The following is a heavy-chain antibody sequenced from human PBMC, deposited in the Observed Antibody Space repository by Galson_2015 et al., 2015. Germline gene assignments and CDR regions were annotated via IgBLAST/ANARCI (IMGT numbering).Heavy chain of an antibody. CDR2: IYPGDSDT. V-gene: IGHV5-51*01. D-gene: IGHD3-10*01. Sequence: QSGAEVKKPGESLKISCKGSGYSFPSYWIGWVRQMPGKGLEWMGIIYPGDSDTRYSPSFQGQVTISADKSISTAYLQWSSLKASATAMYYCAGRSYYGSGSYLVIDYWGQGTLVTVSS. CDR3: AGRSYYGSGSYLVIDY. J-gene: IGHJ4*02. CDR1: GYSFPSYW.